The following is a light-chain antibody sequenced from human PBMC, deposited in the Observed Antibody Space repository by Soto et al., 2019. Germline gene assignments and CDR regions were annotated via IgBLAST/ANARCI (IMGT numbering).Light chain of an antibody. CDR1: QSVSNN. V-gene: IGKV3-15*01. CDR2: GAS. J-gene: IGKJ1*01. CDR3: QQYNNWPET. Sequence: ENVLAQTPCTPSLSPEERDTLSCRASQSVSNNYLACYQQKPGQAPRLLIYGASTRATGIPARFSGSGSGTEFTLTISSLQSEVFAVYHCQQYNNWPETCGQAPMVDIK.